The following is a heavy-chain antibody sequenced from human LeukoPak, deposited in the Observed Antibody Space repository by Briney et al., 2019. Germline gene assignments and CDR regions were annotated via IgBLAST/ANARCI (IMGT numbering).Heavy chain of an antibody. D-gene: IGHD3-22*01. CDR2: MNPNSGNT. V-gene: IGHV1-8*03. CDR3: AREDYYDSGSNDY. CDR1: GYTFTSYG. Sequence: ASVKVSCKASGYTFTSYGISWVRQATGQGLEWMGWMNPNSGNTAYAQKFQGRVTITRNTSISTAYMELSSLRSEDTAAYYCAREDYYDSGSNDYWGQGTLVTVSS. J-gene: IGHJ4*02.